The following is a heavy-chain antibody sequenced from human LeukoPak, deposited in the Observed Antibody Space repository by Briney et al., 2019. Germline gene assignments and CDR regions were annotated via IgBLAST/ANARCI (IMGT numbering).Heavy chain of an antibody. CDR2: ISSGSSTI. V-gene: IGHV3-48*01. J-gene: IGHJ4*02. CDR1: GFSFSGYS. Sequence: GGSLRLSCAASGFSFSGYSINWVRQAPGKGLEWVSFISSGSSTIDYADSVKGRFTISRDNAKNSLYLQMNSLRAEDTAVYYCARAGYDRYYYFDYWGQGTLVTVSS. CDR3: ARAGYDRYYYFDY. D-gene: IGHD3-16*02.